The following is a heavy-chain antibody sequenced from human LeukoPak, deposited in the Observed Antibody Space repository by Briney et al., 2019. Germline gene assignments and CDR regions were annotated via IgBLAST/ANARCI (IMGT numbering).Heavy chain of an antibody. D-gene: IGHD6-13*01. V-gene: IGHV3-30*02. CDR2: IRYDGSNK. CDR1: GFPFSRYG. Sequence: GGSLLLSWAASGFPFSRYGMHWVRPAPGKGLEGGAFIRYDGSNKYYADSVKGRFTISRDNSKNTLYLQMNSLRAEDTAVYYCAKVKRQQLDPFDYWGQGTLVTVSS. J-gene: IGHJ4*02. CDR3: AKVKRQQLDPFDY.